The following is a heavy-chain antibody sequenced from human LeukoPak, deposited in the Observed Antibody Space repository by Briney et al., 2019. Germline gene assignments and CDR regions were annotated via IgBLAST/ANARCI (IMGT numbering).Heavy chain of an antibody. CDR2: ISAYNGNT. CDR3: AREPPRRQRYYYYGMDV. CDR1: GYTFTSYG. D-gene: IGHD6-25*01. J-gene: IGHJ6*02. V-gene: IGHV1-18*01. Sequence: EASVKVSCKASGYTFTSYGISWVRQAPGQGLEWMGWISAYNGNTNYAQKLKGRVTMTTDTSTSTAYMELRSLRSDDTAVYYCAREPPRRQRYYYYGMDVWGQGTTVTVSS.